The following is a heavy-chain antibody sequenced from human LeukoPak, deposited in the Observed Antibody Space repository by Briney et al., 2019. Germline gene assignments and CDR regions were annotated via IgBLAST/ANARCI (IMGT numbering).Heavy chain of an antibody. D-gene: IGHD2-15*01. V-gene: IGHV1-2*02. CDR2: INPNSGGT. CDR1: GYTFTVYY. J-gene: IGHJ4*02. CDR3: ARGFLRYCSGGSRYPALGY. Sequence: GASVTVSCTASGYTFTVYYMHWVRQAPGQGLEWMGWINPNSGGTNYAQKFQGRVTMTRDTSISTAYMELSRLRSDDTAVYYCARGFLRYCSGGSRYPALGYWGQGTLVTVSS.